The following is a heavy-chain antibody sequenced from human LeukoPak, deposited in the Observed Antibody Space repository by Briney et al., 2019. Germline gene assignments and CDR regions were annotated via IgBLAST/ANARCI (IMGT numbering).Heavy chain of an antibody. D-gene: IGHD4-17*01. CDR2: IYYSGST. CDR3: ARTALKDYGDYSFDY. CDR1: GGSISSSSYY. Sequence: SETLSLTCTVSGGSISSSSYYWGWIRQPPRKGLEWIGSIYYSGSTYYNPSLKSRVTISVDTSKNQFSLKLSSVTAADTAVYYCARTALKDYGDYSFDYWGQGTLVTVSS. V-gene: IGHV4-39*07. J-gene: IGHJ4*02.